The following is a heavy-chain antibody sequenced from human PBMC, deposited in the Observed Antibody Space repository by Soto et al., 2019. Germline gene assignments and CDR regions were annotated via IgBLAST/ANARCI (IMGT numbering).Heavy chain of an antibody. V-gene: IGHV3-11*01. CDR1: GFTFSDYH. D-gene: IGHD1-26*01. J-gene: IGHJ6*02. CDR2: ISSSGSNV. CDR3: ARRIVGTTVHAMDV. Sequence: QVQLVESGGGLVKPGGSLRLSCAASGFTFSDYHMSWIRQAPGKGLEWVSYISSSGSNVYYADSVKGRFTISRDNAKNSLYLQMNSLRVADTAVYYCARRIVGTTVHAMDVWGQGNTVTVSS.